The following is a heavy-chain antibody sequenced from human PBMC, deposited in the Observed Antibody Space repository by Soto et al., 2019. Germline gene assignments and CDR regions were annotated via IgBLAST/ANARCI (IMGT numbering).Heavy chain of an antibody. CDR3: AKEQKDSSSWSELNY. J-gene: IGHJ4*02. CDR1: GFTFSSYA. Sequence: EAQLLESGGGLVQPGGSESLSCAASGFTFSSYAMSWVRQAPGKGLEWVSAISGSGGSTYYADSVKGRFTISRDNAKNTLYLQMNSLRAEDTAVYYCAKEQKDSSSWSELNYWGQGTLVTVSS. V-gene: IGHV3-23*01. D-gene: IGHD6-13*01. CDR2: ISGSGGST.